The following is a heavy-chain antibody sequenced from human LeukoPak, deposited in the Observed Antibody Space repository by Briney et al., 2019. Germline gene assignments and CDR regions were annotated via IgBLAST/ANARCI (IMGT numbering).Heavy chain of an antibody. Sequence: SETLSLTCAVYGGSFSGYYWSWIRQPPGKGLEWIGEINRSGSTNYNPSLKSRVTISVDTSKNQFSLKLSSVTAADTAVYYCASEGIAAAGIDYWGQGTLVTVSS. CDR2: INRSGST. V-gene: IGHV4-34*01. CDR3: ASEGIAAAGIDY. D-gene: IGHD6-13*01. J-gene: IGHJ4*02. CDR1: GGSFSGYY.